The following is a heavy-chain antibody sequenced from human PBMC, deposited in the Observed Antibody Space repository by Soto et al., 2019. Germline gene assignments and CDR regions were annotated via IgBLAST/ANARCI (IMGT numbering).Heavy chain of an antibody. CDR3: ARDLWGYCGTDCYPLDV. Sequence: SETLSLTCTVSGVSITTYYWNWIRQPPGKGLEWIGYMYNTGSTVYNPSFKSRVIISVDTSKNQFSLKLNSVTAADTAVYYCARDLWGYCGTDCYPLDVWGQGTTVTVSS. CDR2: MYNTGST. CDR1: GVSITTYY. D-gene: IGHD2-21*02. V-gene: IGHV4-59*01. J-gene: IGHJ6*01.